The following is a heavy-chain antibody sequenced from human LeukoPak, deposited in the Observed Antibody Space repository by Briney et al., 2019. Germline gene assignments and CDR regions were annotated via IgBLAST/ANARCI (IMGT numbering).Heavy chain of an antibody. V-gene: IGHV3-53*01. J-gene: IGHJ6*02. CDR2: IYSGGST. CDR1: GFTFSSNY. CDR3: ATLPGLYYYGMDV. Sequence: GGSLRLSCAASGFTFSSNYMSWVRQAPGKGLEWVSVIYSGGSTYYADSVKGRFTISRDNSKNTLYLQMNSLRAEDTAVYYCATLPGLYYYGMDVWGQGTTVTVSS.